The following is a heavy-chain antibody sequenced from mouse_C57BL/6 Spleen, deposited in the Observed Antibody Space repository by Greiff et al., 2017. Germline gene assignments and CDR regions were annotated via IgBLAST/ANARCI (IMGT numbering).Heavy chain of an antibody. J-gene: IGHJ2*01. CDR3: ARWGDYDGDY. CDR2: IDPSDSYT. D-gene: IGHD2-4*01. V-gene: IGHV1-69*01. CDR1: GYTFTSYW. Sequence: QVQLKQPGAELVMPGASVKLSCKASGYTFTSYWMHWVKQRPGQGLEWIGEIDPSDSYTNYNQKFKGKSTLTVDKSSSTAYMPLSILTSEDSAVYYCARWGDYDGDYWGQGTTLTVAS.